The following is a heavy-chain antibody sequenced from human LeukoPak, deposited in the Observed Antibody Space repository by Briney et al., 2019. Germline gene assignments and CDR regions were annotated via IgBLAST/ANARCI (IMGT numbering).Heavy chain of an antibody. V-gene: IGHV4-39*01. D-gene: IGHD6-13*01. CDR3: ARLVPYSSNWYFDY. CDR2: IYYSGST. J-gene: IGHJ4*02. Sequence: SETLSLTCTVSGGSISSSSYYWGWIRQPPGKGLEWIGSIYYSGSTYYNPSLKSRVTISVDTSKNQFSLNLSSVTAADTAVYSCARLVPYSSNWYFDYWGQGTLVTVSS. CDR1: GGSISSSSYY.